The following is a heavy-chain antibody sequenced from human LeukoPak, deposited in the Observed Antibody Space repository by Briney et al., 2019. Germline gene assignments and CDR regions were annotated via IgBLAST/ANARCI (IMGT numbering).Heavy chain of an antibody. CDR1: GGSFSGYY. D-gene: IGHD1-26*01. CDR3: ARGRVWEPNYYYYYYMDV. V-gene: IGHV4-34*01. J-gene: IGHJ6*03. Sequence: PSETLSLTCAVYGGSFSGYYWSWIRQPPGKGLEWIGGINHSGSTNYNPSLKSRVTISVDTSKNQFSLKLSSVTAADTAVYYCARGRVWEPNYYYYYYMDVWGKGTTVTVSS. CDR2: INHSGST.